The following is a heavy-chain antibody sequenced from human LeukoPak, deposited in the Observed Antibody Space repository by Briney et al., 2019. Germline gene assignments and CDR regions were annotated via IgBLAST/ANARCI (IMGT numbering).Heavy chain of an antibody. CDR1: GFTFDDYA. J-gene: IGHJ4*02. D-gene: IGHD5-18*01. CDR3: AKGQGYTYGDSSDY. V-gene: IGHV3-43*02. Sequence: GGSLRLSCAASGFTFDDYAMHWVRQAPGKGLEWVSLISGDASGTNYADSVHGRFNTYRDNRNNSLYLQMNGLRTEDTALYYCAKGQGYTYGDSSDYWGQGTLVTVSS. CDR2: ISGDASGT.